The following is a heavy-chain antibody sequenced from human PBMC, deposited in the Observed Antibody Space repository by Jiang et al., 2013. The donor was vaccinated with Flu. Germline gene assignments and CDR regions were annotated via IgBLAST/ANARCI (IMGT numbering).Heavy chain of an antibody. Sequence: GLVQPGGSLRLSCAASGFTVSSNYMSWVRQAPGKGLEWVSVIYSGGSTYYADSVKGRFTISRDNSKNTLYLQMNSLRAEDTAVYYCARTYGDYQLDYWGQGTLVTVSS. J-gene: IGHJ4*02. CDR2: IYSGGST. V-gene: IGHV3-66*01. CDR3: ARTYGDYQLDY. D-gene: IGHD4-17*01. CDR1: GFTVSSNY.